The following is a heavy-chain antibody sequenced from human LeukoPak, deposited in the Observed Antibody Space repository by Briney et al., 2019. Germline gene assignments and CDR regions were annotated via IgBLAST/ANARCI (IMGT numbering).Heavy chain of an antibody. Sequence: SETLSLTCAVYGGSFSGYYWSWIRQPPGKGLEWIGSIYYSGSTYYNPSLKSRVTISVDTSKNQFSLKLSSVTAADTAVYYCARHRYSNWFDPWGQGTLVTVSS. J-gene: IGHJ5*02. V-gene: IGHV4-34*01. CDR3: ARHRYSNWFDP. D-gene: IGHD2-15*01. CDR2: IYYSGST. CDR1: GGSFSGYY.